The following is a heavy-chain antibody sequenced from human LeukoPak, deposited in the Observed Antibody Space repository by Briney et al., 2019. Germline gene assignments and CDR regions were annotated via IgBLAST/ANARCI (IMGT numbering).Heavy chain of an antibody. CDR1: GGSISSYY. Sequence: SETLSLTCTVSGGSISSYYWSWIRQPPGKGLEWIGYIYYSGSTNYNPSLKSRVTISVDTSKNQFSLKLSSVTAADTAVYYCARDRRQYCSGGSCYSGYYYYMDVWGKGTTVTVSS. CDR3: ARDRRQYCSGGSCYSGYYYYMDV. CDR2: IYYSGST. D-gene: IGHD2-15*01. J-gene: IGHJ6*03. V-gene: IGHV4-59*01.